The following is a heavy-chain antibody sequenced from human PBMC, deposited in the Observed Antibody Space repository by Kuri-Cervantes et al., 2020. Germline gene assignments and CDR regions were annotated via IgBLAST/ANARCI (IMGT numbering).Heavy chain of an antibody. CDR1: GFTFSSYA. Sequence: GESLKISCAASGFTFSSYAMHWVRQAPGKGLEWVAVIWYDGSNKYYADSVKGRFTISRDNSKNTLYLQMNSLRAEDTAVYYCARALVIEYSSSSEAFDYWGQGTLVTVSS. D-gene: IGHD6-6*01. CDR3: ARALVIEYSSSSEAFDY. CDR2: IWYDGSNK. V-gene: IGHV3-30*04. J-gene: IGHJ4*02.